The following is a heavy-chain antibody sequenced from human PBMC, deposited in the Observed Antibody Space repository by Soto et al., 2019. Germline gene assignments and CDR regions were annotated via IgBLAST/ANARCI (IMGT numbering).Heavy chain of an antibody. CDR1: GFTFSSYS. Sequence: GGSLRLSCAASGFTFSSYSMNWVRQAPGKGLEWVSSISSSSSYIYYADSVKGRFTISRDNAKNSLYLQMNSLRAEDTAVYYCAREEDYYDSSGYSHYWGQGTLVTVSS. CDR2: ISSSSSYI. CDR3: AREEDYYDSSGYSHY. D-gene: IGHD3-22*01. J-gene: IGHJ4*02. V-gene: IGHV3-21*01.